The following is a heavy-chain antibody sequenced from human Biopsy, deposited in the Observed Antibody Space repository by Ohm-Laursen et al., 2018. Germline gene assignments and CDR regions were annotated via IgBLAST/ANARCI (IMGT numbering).Heavy chain of an antibody. CDR2: IYFTGST. CDR3: ASVVLGPTNDAFDL. Sequence: GTLSLTCIVSGGSISNNNYYWGWIRQPPGKGLEWIGYIYFTGSTNYNPSLKSRVTISVDTSKNQFSLRLSSVTAADTAVYYCASVVLGPTNDAFDLWGQGTMVVVSS. J-gene: IGHJ3*01. D-gene: IGHD3-22*01. V-gene: IGHV4-61*05. CDR1: GGSISNNNYY.